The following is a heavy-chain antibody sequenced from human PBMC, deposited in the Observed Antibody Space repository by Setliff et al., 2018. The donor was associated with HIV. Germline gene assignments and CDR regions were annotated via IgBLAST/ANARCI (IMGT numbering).Heavy chain of an antibody. CDR3: ARASHEYGLFDP. D-gene: IGHD3-10*01. CDR1: GYTFTSYD. V-gene: IGHV1-8*01. J-gene: IGHJ5*02. CDR2: MNPNSGNT. Sequence: ASVKVSCKASGYTFTSYDINWVRQATGQGLEWMGWMNPNSGNTGYAQKFQGRVTMTRNTSISTAYMELSSLRSEDTAVYYFARASHEYGLFDPWGQGTLVTVSS.